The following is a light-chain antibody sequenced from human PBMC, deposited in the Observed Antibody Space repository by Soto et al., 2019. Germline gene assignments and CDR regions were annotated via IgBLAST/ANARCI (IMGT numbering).Light chain of an antibody. CDR2: DAS. CDR3: QQYNNWPRT. V-gene: IGKV3D-15*01. J-gene: IGKJ1*01. Sequence: EIVMTQSPATLSVSPGESVTLSCRASQSVSSYLAWYQQKPGQAPRLLIYDASNRATGIPARFSGSGSGTEFTLTISSLQSEDFAVYYCQQYNNWPRTFGQGTKVDIK. CDR1: QSVSSY.